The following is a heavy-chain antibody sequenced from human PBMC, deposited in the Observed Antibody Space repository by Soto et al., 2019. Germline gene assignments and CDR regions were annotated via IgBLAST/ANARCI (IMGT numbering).Heavy chain of an antibody. CDR3: AKSTYYYGSGSYLSRTNWFDP. J-gene: IGHJ5*02. CDR2: ISGSGGST. V-gene: IGHV3-23*01. Sequence: GGSLRLSCAASGFTFSSYAMSWVRQAPGKGLEWVSAISGSGGSTYYADSVKGRFTISRDNSKNTLYLQMNSLRAEDTAVYYCAKSTYYYGSGSYLSRTNWFDPWGQGTLVTVSS. D-gene: IGHD3-10*01. CDR1: GFTFSSYA.